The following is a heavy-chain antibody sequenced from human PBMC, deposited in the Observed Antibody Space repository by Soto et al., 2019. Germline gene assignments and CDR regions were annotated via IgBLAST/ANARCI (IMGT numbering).Heavy chain of an antibody. V-gene: IGHV6-1*01. D-gene: IGHD1-26*01. CDR2: TYYRSKWYN. CDR1: GDSVSSNSVA. CDR3: ATAGDSTSYSFDS. J-gene: IGHJ4*02. Sequence: SQTLSLTCAISGDSVSSNSVAWNWIRQSPSRGLEWLGRTYYRSKWYNDYAVSVKSRITINPDTSKNQFSLQLNSVTPEDTAMYYCATAGDSTSYSFDSWGQGTLVTVSS.